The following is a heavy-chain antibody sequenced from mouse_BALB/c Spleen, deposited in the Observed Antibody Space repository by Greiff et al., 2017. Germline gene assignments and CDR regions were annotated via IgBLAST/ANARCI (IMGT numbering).Heavy chain of an antibody. CDR1: GFTFSDYY. D-gene: IGHD4-1*02. J-gene: IGHJ3*01. CDR2: ISDGGSYT. V-gene: IGHV5-4*02. CDR3: ARDQLGGRFAY. Sequence: VQLQQSGGGLVKPGGSLKLSCAASGFTFSDYYMYWVRQTPEKRLEWVATISDGGSYTYYPDSVKGRFTISRDNAKNNLYLQMSSLKSEDTAMYYCARDQLGGRFAYWGQGTLVTVSA.